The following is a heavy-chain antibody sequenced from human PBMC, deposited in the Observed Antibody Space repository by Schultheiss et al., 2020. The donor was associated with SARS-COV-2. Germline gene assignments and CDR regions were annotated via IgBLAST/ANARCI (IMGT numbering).Heavy chain of an antibody. D-gene: IGHD2-2*01. CDR3: ARYRVGCSSTSCFYFDY. J-gene: IGHJ4*02. V-gene: IGHV4-4*02. CDR2: IYHSGST. Sequence: SETLSLTCAVSGGSISNGNWWSWVRQPPGKGLQWIGEIYHSGSTNYNPSLKSRVTISVDKSKNQFSLRLSSVTAADTAVYYCARYRVGCSSTSCFYFDYWGQGTLVTVSS. CDR1: GGSISNGNW.